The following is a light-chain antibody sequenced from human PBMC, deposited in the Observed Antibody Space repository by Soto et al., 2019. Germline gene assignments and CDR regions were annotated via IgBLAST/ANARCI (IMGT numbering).Light chain of an antibody. CDR1: SSDVGNYKY. J-gene: IGLJ1*01. CDR2: EVS. Sequence: QSALTQPASVSGSPGQSITISCTGTSSDVGNYKYVSWYQQHPGKAPELMNYEVSNRPSGVSNRFSGSKSGNAASLTISGLQAEDETDYYCFSYTSSGTYVFGTGTKVTVL. CDR3: FSYTSSGTYV. V-gene: IGLV2-14*01.